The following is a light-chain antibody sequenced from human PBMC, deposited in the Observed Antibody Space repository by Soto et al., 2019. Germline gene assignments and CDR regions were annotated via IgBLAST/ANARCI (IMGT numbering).Light chain of an antibody. CDR1: SSNIGAGYD. Sequence: QSVLTQPPSVSRAPGQRVTISCTGSSSNIGAGYDVHWYQQLPGTAPKLLIYGNSNRPSGVPDRFSGSKSGTSASLAITGLQAEDEADYYCQSYDSSLSGYVVFGGGTQLTVL. CDR2: GNS. CDR3: QSYDSSLSGYVV. V-gene: IGLV1-40*01. J-gene: IGLJ2*01.